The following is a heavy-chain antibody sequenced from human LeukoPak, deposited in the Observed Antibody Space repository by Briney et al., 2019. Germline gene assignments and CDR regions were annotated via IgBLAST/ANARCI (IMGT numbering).Heavy chain of an antibody. CDR1: GDSISSYY. Sequence: SETLSLTCTVSGDSISSYYWSWIRQSPGKGLEWIGYIYYSGSTNYNPSLKSRVTISVDTSKNQSSLKLSSVTAADTAVYYCAKGYCSGGNCYAYFPDYWGQGTLVTVSS. D-gene: IGHD2-15*01. CDR3: AKGYCSGGNCYAYFPDY. V-gene: IGHV4-59*01. CDR2: IYYSGST. J-gene: IGHJ4*02.